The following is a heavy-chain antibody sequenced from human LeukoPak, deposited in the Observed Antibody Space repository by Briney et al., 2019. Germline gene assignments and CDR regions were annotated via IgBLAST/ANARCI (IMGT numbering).Heavy chain of an antibody. D-gene: IGHD5-18*01. J-gene: IGHJ6*02. V-gene: IGHV3-48*02. CDR2: ISSSTTTV. CDR3: AKHRGYSYGNYYDMHV. CDR1: GFTFSTYS. Sequence: GRPLRLSCAASGFTFSTYSMNWVRQAPGRGLEWVSYISSSTTTVYYADSVKGRFTISRDNAKNSLYLQMNSLRDEDTAVYYCAKHRGYSYGNYYDMHVWGQGTTVSVSS.